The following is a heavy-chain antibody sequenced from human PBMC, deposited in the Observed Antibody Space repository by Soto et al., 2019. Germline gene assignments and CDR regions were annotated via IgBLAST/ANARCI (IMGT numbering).Heavy chain of an antibody. D-gene: IGHD2-8*01. J-gene: IGHJ5*02. CDR3: ARSALVLRAYVPTKDWFDP. Sequence: GASVKVSCKASGYTFTGYHMHWVRQAPGQGLEWMGWINPNSGGTKSAQKFQGRVTMTWDTSIPTAYMEMSSLRYDDTAVYYCARSALVLRAYVPTKDWFDPWGQGTLVTVSS. CDR2: INPNSGGT. CDR1: GYTFTGYH. V-gene: IGHV1-2*02.